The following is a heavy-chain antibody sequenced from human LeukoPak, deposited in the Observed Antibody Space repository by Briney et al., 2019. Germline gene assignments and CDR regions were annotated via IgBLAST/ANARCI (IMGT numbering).Heavy chain of an antibody. J-gene: IGHJ6*02. Sequence: SETLSLTCTVSGGSISSYYWSWIRQPPGKGLEWIGYIYYSGSTNYNPSLKSRVTISVDTSKNQFSLKLSSVTAADTAVYYCARHVTARPYYYAMDVWGQGTTVTVSS. CDR3: ARHVTARPYYYAMDV. D-gene: IGHD6-6*01. CDR1: GGSISSYY. V-gene: IGHV4-59*08. CDR2: IYYSGST.